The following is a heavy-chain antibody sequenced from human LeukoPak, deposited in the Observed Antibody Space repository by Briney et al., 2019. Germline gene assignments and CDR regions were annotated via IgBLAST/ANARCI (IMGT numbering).Heavy chain of an antibody. CDR3: ARGPMYCSSTSCRKYYYYYYGMDV. D-gene: IGHD2-2*01. J-gene: IGHJ6*02. CDR1: GGSFSGYY. V-gene: IGHV4-34*01. CDR2: INHSGST. Sequence: SETLSLTCAVYGGSFSGYYWSWIRQPPGKGLEWIGEINHSGSTNYNPSLKSRVTISVDTSKNQFSLKLSSVTAADTAVYYCARGPMYCSSTSCRKYYYYYYGMDVWGQGTTVTVSS.